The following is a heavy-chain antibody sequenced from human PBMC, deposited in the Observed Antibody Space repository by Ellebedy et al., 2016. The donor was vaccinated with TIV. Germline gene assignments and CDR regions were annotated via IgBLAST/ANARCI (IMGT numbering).Heavy chain of an antibody. Sequence: PGGSLRLSCAASGFTFSSYIMNWVRQAPGKGLEWVSSICSSSTYIYHADSVRGRFTISRDNAKNSLYLQMNSLRAEDTAVYYCARGRYSSSWHPGGGMDVWGQGTTVIVSS. J-gene: IGHJ6*02. CDR1: GFTFSSYI. V-gene: IGHV3-21*01. CDR3: ARGRYSSSWHPGGGMDV. D-gene: IGHD6-13*01. CDR2: ICSSSTYI.